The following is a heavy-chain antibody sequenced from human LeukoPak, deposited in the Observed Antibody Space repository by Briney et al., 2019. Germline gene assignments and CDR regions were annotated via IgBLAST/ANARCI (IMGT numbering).Heavy chain of an antibody. J-gene: IGHJ6*04. CDR1: GFTFSDYY. Sequence: PGGSLRLSCAASGFTFSDYYMSWIRQAPGKGLEWVSYIGSSSSYTNYADSVKGRFTISRDNAKNSLFLQMNSLRAEDTAVYYCARSLAYYDILTGYYYYYYYGMDVWGKGTTVTVSS. CDR2: IGSSSSYT. CDR3: ARSLAYYDILTGYYYYYYYGMDV. V-gene: IGHV3-11*06. D-gene: IGHD3-9*01.